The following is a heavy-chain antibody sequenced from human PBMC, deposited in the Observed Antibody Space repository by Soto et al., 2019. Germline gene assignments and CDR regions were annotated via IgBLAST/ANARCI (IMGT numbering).Heavy chain of an antibody. CDR3: AREGNDKKDIVVVVAATTAFDI. CDR2: INHSGST. Sequence: SQTLSLTCAVYGGSFSGYYWSWIRQPPGKGLEWIGEINHSGSTNYNPSLKSRVTISVDTSKNQFSLKLSSVTAADTAVYYCAREGNDKKDIVVVVAATTAFDIWGQGTMVTVSS. D-gene: IGHD2-15*01. CDR1: GGSFSGYY. J-gene: IGHJ3*02. V-gene: IGHV4-34*01.